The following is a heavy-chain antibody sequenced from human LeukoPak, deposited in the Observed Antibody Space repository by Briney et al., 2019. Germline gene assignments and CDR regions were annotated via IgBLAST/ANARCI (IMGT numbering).Heavy chain of an antibody. CDR3: ARDRDRRGGSYYFDY. D-gene: IGHD1-26*01. CDR1: GGSISSYY. Sequence: SETLSLTCTVSGGSISSYYWSWIRQPPGKGLEWIGYIYYSRSTNYNPSLKSRVTISVDTSKNQFSLKLSSVTAADTAVYYCARDRDRRGGSYYFDYWGQGTLVTVSS. V-gene: IGHV4-59*01. CDR2: IYYSRST. J-gene: IGHJ4*02.